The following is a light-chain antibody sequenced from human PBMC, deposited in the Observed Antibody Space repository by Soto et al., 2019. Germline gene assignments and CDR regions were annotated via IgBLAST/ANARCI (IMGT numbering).Light chain of an antibody. J-gene: IGLJ7*01. CDR3: QSYDSSLSAVG. V-gene: IGLV1-40*01. CDR1: SSNIGAGYD. CDR2: GNI. Sequence: QAVVTQPPSVPGAPGQRVTISCTRSSSNIGAGYDVHWYQQLPGTAPKLLIYGNINRPAGVPDRFAGSKSGTAASLAITGLQAEDEADYYCQSYDSSLSAVGFGGGTHLTVL.